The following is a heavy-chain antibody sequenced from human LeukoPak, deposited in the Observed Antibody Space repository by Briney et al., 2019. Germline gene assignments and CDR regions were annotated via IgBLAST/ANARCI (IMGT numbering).Heavy chain of an antibody. V-gene: IGHV3-30*02. Sequence: GGSLRLSCAASEFTFSSYGMHWVRQAPGKGLEWVAFIRFDGSNKYYADSVKGRFTISRDNSKNMLYLQMNSLRAEDTAVYYCAKPHFDYWGQGTLVTVSS. CDR2: IRFDGSNK. CDR3: AKPHFDY. CDR1: EFTFSSYG. J-gene: IGHJ4*02.